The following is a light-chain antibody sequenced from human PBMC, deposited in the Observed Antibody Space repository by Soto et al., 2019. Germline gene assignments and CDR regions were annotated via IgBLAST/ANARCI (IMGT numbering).Light chain of an antibody. V-gene: IGKV1-27*01. CDR2: TAS. Sequence: DIQMTQSPSSLSASVGDRVTITCRASQGLGNYLAWYQQKPGKAPKLLIYTASTLELGVPSRFSGSASGTNFTLTISSLQPEDGATYYCQQCNGAPLTFGGGTKVEIK. CDR3: QQCNGAPLT. CDR1: QGLGNY. J-gene: IGKJ4*01.